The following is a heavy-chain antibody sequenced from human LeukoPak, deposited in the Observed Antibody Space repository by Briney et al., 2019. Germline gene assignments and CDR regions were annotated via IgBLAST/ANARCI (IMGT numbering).Heavy chain of an antibody. CDR1: GFTFSNSA. J-gene: IGHJ4*02. CDR2: LSGSGITT. V-gene: IGHV3-23*01. CDR3: AKGYSGRGYSYGSFDY. D-gene: IGHD5-18*01. Sequence: GGSLRLSCAASGFTFSNSAMSWVRQAPGKGLEWVSTLSGSGITTYYADSVKGRFTISRDNSKNTLYLQMNSLRAEDTAVYYCAKGYSGRGYSYGSFDYWGQGTLVTVSS.